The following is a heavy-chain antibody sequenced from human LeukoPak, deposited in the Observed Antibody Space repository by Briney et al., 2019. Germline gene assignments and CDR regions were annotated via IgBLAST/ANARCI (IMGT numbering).Heavy chain of an antibody. CDR3: ATDRGWRTSGYYLYYFED. J-gene: IGHJ4*02. CDR2: IKHDGSEK. V-gene: IGHV3-7*01. Sequence: GGSLRLSCAASGFIFTNYFMSWVRQAPGKGLEWVASIKHDGSEKYYVDSVRGRFTISRDNTMNSLYLQMSSLRAEDTAVYYCATDRGWRTSGYYLYYFEDWGQGTLATYSS. CDR1: GFIFTNYF. D-gene: IGHD3-3*01.